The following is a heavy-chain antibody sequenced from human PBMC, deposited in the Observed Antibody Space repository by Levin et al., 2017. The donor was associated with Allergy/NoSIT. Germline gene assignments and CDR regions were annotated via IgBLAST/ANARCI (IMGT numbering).Heavy chain of an antibody. CDR1: GFTFTAYN. D-gene: IGHD6-6*01. CDR3: ARGYASSAGDF. J-gene: IGHJ4*02. V-gene: IGHV3-21*01. Sequence: LSLTCAASGFTFTAYNMNWVRQAPGKGLEWVSSISSGRTYMYYADSVKGRFTISRDNAKNSLYLQMNSLRAEDTAVYYCARGYASSAGDFWGQGTLVTVSS. CDR2: ISSGRTYM.